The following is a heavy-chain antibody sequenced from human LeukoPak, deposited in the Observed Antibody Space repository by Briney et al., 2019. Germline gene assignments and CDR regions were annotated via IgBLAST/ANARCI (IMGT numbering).Heavy chain of an antibody. Sequence: GSLRLSCAVSGFTVSSNYMGWVRQAPGKGLEWGSGIYSSGSTYYADAVKGRFTISRDNSKNTLYLQMNSLRAEDTAVYYCARGADTAMGYYYYMDVWGKGTTVTVSS. CDR3: ARGADTAMGYYYYMDV. D-gene: IGHD5-18*01. CDR2: IYSSGST. CDR1: GFTVSSNY. J-gene: IGHJ6*03. V-gene: IGHV3-66*02.